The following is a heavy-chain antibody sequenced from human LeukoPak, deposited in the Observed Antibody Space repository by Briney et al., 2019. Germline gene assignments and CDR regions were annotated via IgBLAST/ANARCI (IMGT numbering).Heavy chain of an antibody. CDR2: INTNTGNA. J-gene: IGHJ6*03. Sequence: GASVKVSCTASGYTFTSYAMNWVRQAPGQGLEWMGWINTNTGNATYSQGSTGRFVFSLDTSVSTAYLQISSLKAEDTAVYYCARGGSSSWYSYYYYYYMDVWGKGTTVTVSS. V-gene: IGHV7-4-1*02. CDR1: GYTFTSYA. D-gene: IGHD6-13*01. CDR3: ARGGSSSWYSYYYYYYMDV.